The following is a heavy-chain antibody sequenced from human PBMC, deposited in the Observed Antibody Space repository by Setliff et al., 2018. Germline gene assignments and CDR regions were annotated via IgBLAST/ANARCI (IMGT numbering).Heavy chain of an antibody. V-gene: IGHV1-18*01. Sequence: EASVKVSYKASGYNLMNYGISWLRQAPGQGLEWMGWISTFNGHTKYAQNFQGRVTMTIDTSTSTAYMELRTLRSDDTAFYFCARDLPSHTSDYYYSIPFDYWGRGTLVTVSS. CDR1: GYNLMNYG. D-gene: IGHD3-22*01. J-gene: IGHJ4*02. CDR3: ARDLPSHTSDYYYSIPFDY. CDR2: ISTFNGHT.